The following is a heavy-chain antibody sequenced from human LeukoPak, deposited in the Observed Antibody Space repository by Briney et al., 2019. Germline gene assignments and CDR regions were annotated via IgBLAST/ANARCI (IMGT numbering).Heavy chain of an antibody. CDR2: IIPIFGTA. CDR3: ARQIRRSSGSNAFDI. D-gene: IGHD3-22*01. CDR1: GGTFSSYA. J-gene: IGHJ3*02. Sequence: SVKVSCKASGGTFSSYAISWVRQAPGQGLEWMGGIIPIFGTANYAQKFQGRVTITTDVSTSTAYMELSSLRSEDTAVYYCARQIRRSSGSNAFDIWGQGTMVTVSS. V-gene: IGHV1-69*05.